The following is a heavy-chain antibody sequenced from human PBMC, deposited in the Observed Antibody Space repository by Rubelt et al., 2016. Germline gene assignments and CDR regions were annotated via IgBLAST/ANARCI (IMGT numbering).Heavy chain of an antibody. J-gene: IGHJ4*02. V-gene: IGHV3-74*01. Sequence: RQAPGKGLVWVSRVKSDGSNTIYADSVKGRFTISRDNSKNTLYLQMNSLRAEDTAVYYCAKSGVLRFLEWLGYFDYWGQGTLVTVSS. CDR3: AKSGVLRFLEWLGYFDY. D-gene: IGHD3-3*01. CDR2: VKSDGSNT.